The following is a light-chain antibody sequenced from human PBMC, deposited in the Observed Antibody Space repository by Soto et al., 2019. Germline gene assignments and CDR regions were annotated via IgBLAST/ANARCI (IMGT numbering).Light chain of an antibody. CDR1: QSLLHSNGYNY. V-gene: IGKV2-28*01. J-gene: IGKJ4*01. CDR3: MQVVQTPLT. Sequence: DIVMTQSPLSLPVTPGEPDSISCRPSQSLLHSNGYNYLDWYLKKTGQSPQLLIYLGSNRASWVPDRFSGSGSGTDFTLKISRVEAEDVGVYYCMQVVQTPLTFVGVTKLEIK. CDR2: LGS.